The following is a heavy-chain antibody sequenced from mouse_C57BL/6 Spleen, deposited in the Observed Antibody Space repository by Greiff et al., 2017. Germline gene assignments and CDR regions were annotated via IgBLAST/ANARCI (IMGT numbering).Heavy chain of an antibody. CDR3: ARSVYYDYDRGYYYAMDY. CDR2: IYPGSGST. V-gene: IGHV1-55*01. Sequence: VQLQQPGAELVKPGASVKMSCKASGYTFTSYWITWVKQRPGQGLEWIGDIYPGSGSTNYNEKFKSKATLTVDTSSSTAYMQLSSLTSEDSAVYDCARSVYYDYDRGYYYAMDYWGQGTSVTVSS. J-gene: IGHJ4*01. D-gene: IGHD2-4*01. CDR1: GYTFTSYW.